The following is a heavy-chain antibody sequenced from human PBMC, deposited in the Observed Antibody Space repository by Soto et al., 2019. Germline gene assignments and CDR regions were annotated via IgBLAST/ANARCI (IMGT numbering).Heavy chain of an antibody. CDR3: ARVGSWSGGSSYSAFDY. J-gene: IGHJ4*02. CDR1: GDSVSSNSAA. V-gene: IGHV6-1*01. Sequence: KQSQTLSLTCAISGDSVSSNSAAWNWIRQSPSRGLEWLGRTYYRSKWYNDYAVSVKSRITINPDTSKNQFSLQLNSVTPEVTAVYDCARVGSWSGGSSYSAFDYWGQGTLVTVSS. D-gene: IGHD2-15*01. CDR2: TYYRSKWYN.